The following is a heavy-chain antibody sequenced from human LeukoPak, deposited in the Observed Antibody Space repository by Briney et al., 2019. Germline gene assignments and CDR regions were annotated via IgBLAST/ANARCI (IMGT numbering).Heavy chain of an antibody. CDR2: INPNTGVT. CDR1: GYTFIDYY. CDR3: ARVSLIYGSGSYYQSPLAY. Sequence: ASVKVSCKTSGYTFIDYYIHWVRQAPGQGLQWMGWINPNTGVTNYAQKFQGWVTMTRDTSISTAYMDVSRLKSDDTALYYCARVSLIYGSGSYYQSPLAYWGQGTLVTVSS. V-gene: IGHV1-2*04. D-gene: IGHD3-10*01. J-gene: IGHJ4*02.